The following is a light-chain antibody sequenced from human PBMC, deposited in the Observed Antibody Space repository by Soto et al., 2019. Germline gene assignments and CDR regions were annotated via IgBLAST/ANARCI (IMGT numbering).Light chain of an antibody. J-gene: IGLJ1*01. Sequence: QSVLTQPPSVSGSPGQSVTISCTGTSSDVGNYNRVSWYQQPPGTAPKLMIYEVSNRPSGVSNRFSGSKSGNTASLTISGLQAEDEADYYCNSYTTTSTNVFGTGTKVTVL. V-gene: IGLV2-18*02. CDR3: NSYTTTSTNV. CDR1: SSDVGNYNR. CDR2: EVS.